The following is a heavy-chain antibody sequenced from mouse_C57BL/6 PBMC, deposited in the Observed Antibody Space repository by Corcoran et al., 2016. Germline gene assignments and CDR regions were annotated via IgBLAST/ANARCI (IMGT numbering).Heavy chain of an antibody. CDR1: GYTFTTYG. CDR3: ARRYSISGDYAMDY. Sequence: QIQLVQSGPELKKPGETVKISCKASGYTFTTYGMSWVKQAPGKGLKWMGWINTYSGVPTYADDFKGRFAFSLETSAITAYLQINNPKNEDTATYFCARRYSISGDYAMDYWGQGTSVTVSS. D-gene: IGHD1-3*01. V-gene: IGHV9-3*01. CDR2: INTYSGVP. J-gene: IGHJ4*01.